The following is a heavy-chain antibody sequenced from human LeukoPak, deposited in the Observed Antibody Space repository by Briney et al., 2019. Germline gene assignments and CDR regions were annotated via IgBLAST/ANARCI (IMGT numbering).Heavy chain of an antibody. CDR1: GGSVSSGSYY. Sequence: SETLSLTCTVSGGSVSSGSYYWSWIRQPPGKGLEWIAYIYYSGGTNYNPSLKSRVTISVDTSKNQFSLKLNSVTAADTAVYYCVRRTSGSYSDYWGQGTLVTVSS. CDR2: IYYSGGT. D-gene: IGHD1-26*01. CDR3: VRRTSGSYSDY. V-gene: IGHV4-61*01. J-gene: IGHJ4*02.